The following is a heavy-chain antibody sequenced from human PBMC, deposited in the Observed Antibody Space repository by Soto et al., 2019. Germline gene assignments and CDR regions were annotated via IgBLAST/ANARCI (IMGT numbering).Heavy chain of an antibody. CDR2: IYYSGST. CDR3: ARDRWELLRYYYYYGMDV. V-gene: IGHV4-61*01. J-gene: IGHJ6*02. Sequence: SETLSLTCTVSGGSVSSGSYYWSWIRQPPGKGLEWIGYIYYSGSTNYNPSLKSRVTISVDTSKNQFSLKLSSVTAADTAVYYCARDRWELLRYYYYYGMDVWGQGTTVTVSS. CDR1: GGSVSSGSYY. D-gene: IGHD1-26*01.